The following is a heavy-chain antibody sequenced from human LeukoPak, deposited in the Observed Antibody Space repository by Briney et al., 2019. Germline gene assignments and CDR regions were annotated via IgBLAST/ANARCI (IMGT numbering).Heavy chain of an antibody. J-gene: IGHJ6*02. D-gene: IGHD3-10*01. CDR1: GFTFSSYW. CDR2: IKQGGSEK. Sequence: QPGGSLRLSCAASGFTFSSYWMSWVRQAPGKGLEWVANIKQGGSEKYYVDSVKGRFTISRDNAKNSLYLQMNSLRAEDTAVYYCARFGSGTYYYYYGMDVWGQGTTVTVSS. V-gene: IGHV3-7*01. CDR3: ARFGSGTYYYYYGMDV.